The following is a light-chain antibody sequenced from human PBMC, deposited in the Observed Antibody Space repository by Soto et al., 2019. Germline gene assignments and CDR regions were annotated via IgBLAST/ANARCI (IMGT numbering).Light chain of an antibody. J-gene: IGKJ2*02. Sequence: EIEMTQSPSSLSSSLGERATITCRASQSISSYLAWYQQKPGQAPRLLIYGASSRHTGIPSRFSGSGSGTDFTLTITRLQPADFAVYYCQQSGSSPWTFGQGTKLEIK. CDR1: QSISSY. CDR3: QQSGSSPWT. V-gene: IGKV3-20*01. CDR2: GAS.